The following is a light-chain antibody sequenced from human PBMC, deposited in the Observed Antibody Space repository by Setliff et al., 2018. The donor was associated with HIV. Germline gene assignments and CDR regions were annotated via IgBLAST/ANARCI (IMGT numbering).Light chain of an antibody. CDR1: SGDVGAYNY. CDR3: CSYAGTSTYI. J-gene: IGLJ1*01. CDR2: DVT. V-gene: IGLV2-11*01. Sequence: QSVLTQPRSVSGSPGQSVTFSCTGSSGDVGAYNYVSWYQQHPGKAPKLIIYDVTKRPSGVPDRFSGSKSGDTASLTISGLQSEDEADYYCCSYAGTSTYIFGTGTKVT.